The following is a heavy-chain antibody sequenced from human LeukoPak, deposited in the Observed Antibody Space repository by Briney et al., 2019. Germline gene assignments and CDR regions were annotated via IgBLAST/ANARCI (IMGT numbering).Heavy chain of an antibody. CDR3: ASHRYYYYYMDV. CDR1: GGSISSSTYY. J-gene: IGHJ6*03. CDR2: IYYSGST. V-gene: IGHV4-39*07. Sequence: RPSETLSLTCTVSGGSISSSTYYWGWIRQPPGKALEWIGSIYYSGSTYYNPSLKSRVTISVDTSKNQFSLKLSSVTAADTAVYCASHRYYYYYMDVWGKGTTVTVSS.